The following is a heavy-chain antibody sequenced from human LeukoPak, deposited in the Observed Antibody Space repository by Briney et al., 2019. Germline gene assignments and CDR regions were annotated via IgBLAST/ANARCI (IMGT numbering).Heavy chain of an antibody. J-gene: IGHJ4*02. CDR1: GASITNYY. Sequence: SETLSLTCSVSGASITNYYWSWIRQAPGKGLEWIGYIYYSGNTNTYNPSLKSRATISLYTSRKYFSLELRSMTAADTAVYYCARGGSYGAYLDYWGQGALVIVSS. V-gene: IGHV4-59*01. CDR3: ARGGSYGAYLDY. D-gene: IGHD1-26*01. CDR2: IYYSGNT.